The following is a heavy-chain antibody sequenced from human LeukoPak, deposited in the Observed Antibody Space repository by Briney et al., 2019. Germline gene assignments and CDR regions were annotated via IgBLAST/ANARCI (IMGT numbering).Heavy chain of an antibody. Sequence: PGGSLRLSCAASGFTFRGSAMHWVREASGKGLEWVGRIRSKTKTYATAYAASVKGRFTISRDDSKNTAYLQMNSLKTEDTAVYYCTRGSQSDDYYGMDVWGQGTTVTASS. CDR2: IRSKTKTYAT. CDR3: TRGSQSDDYYGMDV. CDR1: GFTFRGSA. J-gene: IGHJ6*02. V-gene: IGHV3-73*01.